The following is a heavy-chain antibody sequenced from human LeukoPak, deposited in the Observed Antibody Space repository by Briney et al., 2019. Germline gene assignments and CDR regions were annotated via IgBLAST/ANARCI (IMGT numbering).Heavy chain of an antibody. Sequence: PSETLSLTCTVSGGSISSGGYYWRWICQHPGKGLEWIGYIYYSGSTYYNPSLKSRVTISVDTSKNQFSLKLSSVTAADTAVYYCARAYTSSCRWFDPWGQGTLVTVSS. CDR3: ARAYTSSCRWFDP. CDR2: IYYSGST. D-gene: IGHD6-13*01. J-gene: IGHJ5*02. CDR1: GGSISSGGYY. V-gene: IGHV4-31*03.